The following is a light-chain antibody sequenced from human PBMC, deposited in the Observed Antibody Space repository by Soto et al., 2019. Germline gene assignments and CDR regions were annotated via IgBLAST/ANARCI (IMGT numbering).Light chain of an antibody. CDR2: GSS. CDR3: QQYNNWGLS. J-gene: IGKJ4*01. V-gene: IGKV3D-15*01. Sequence: IVMTQSPATLSVSPGEGVTLSCRASENVGTNLAWYQQKPGQAPRLLIYGSSTRATGIPATFSGSGSGTEFTLTISSLQSEESGMYYCQQYNNWGLSFGGGTKVEIK. CDR1: ENVGTN.